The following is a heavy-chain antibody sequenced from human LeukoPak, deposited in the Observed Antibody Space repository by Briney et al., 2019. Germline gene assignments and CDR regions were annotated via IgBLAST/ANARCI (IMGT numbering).Heavy chain of an antibody. Sequence: GGSLRLSCAASGFTFSSYAMSWVRLAPGKGLEWVSAISGSGGSTYYADSVKGRFTISRDNSKNTLYLQMNSLRAEDTAVYYCAREGRWLHLDGDAFDIWGQGTMVTVSS. V-gene: IGHV3-23*01. J-gene: IGHJ3*02. D-gene: IGHD5-24*01. CDR2: ISGSGGST. CDR3: AREGRWLHLDGDAFDI. CDR1: GFTFSSYA.